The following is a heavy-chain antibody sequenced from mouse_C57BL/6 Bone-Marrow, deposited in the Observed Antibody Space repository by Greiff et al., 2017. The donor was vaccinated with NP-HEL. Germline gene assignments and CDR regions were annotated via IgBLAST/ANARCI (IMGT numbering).Heavy chain of an antibody. CDR2: IYSGDGDT. D-gene: IGHD1-1*01. CDR3: ARWYYYGSYY. Sequence: QVQLQQSGPELVKPGASVKISCKASGYAFSSSWMNWVKQRPGKGLEWIGRIYSGDGDTNYNGKFKGKATLTADKSSSTAYMQLSSLTSEDSAVYFCARWYYYGSYYWGQGTTLTVSS. CDR1: GYAFSSSW. J-gene: IGHJ2*01. V-gene: IGHV1-82*01.